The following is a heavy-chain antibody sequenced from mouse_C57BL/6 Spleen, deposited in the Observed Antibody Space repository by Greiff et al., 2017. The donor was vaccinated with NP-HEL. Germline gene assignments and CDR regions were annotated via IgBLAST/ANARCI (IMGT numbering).Heavy chain of an antibody. CDR1: GYAFSSYW. Sequence: VQLQQSGAELVKPGASVKISCKASGYAFSSYWMNWVKQRPGKGLEWIGQIYPGDGDTNYNGKVKGKATQIADTSSSTAYMQLSSLTSEDSAVYFCARFGNCSFYAMDYWGQGTSVTVSS. CDR3: ARFGNCSFYAMDY. CDR2: IYPGDGDT. J-gene: IGHJ4*01. V-gene: IGHV1-80*01. D-gene: IGHD2-1*01.